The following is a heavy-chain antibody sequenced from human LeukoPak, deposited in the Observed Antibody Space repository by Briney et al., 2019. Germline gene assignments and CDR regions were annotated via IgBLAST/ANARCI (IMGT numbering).Heavy chain of an antibody. V-gene: IGHV3-30-3*01. CDR1: GFTFSSYA. CDR3: ARDLNYYDSSGLFDY. J-gene: IGHJ4*02. Sequence: GGSLRLSCAASGFTFSSYAMHWVRQAPGKGLEWVAVISYDGSNKYYADSVKGRFTISRDNSKNTLYLQMNSLRAEDTAVYYCARDLNYYDSSGLFDYWGQGTLVTVSS. CDR2: ISYDGSNK. D-gene: IGHD3-22*01.